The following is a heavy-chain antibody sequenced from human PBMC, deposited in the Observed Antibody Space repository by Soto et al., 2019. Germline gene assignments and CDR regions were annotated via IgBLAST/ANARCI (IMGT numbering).Heavy chain of an antibody. V-gene: IGHV3-33*01. CDR2: IWYDGSNK. CDR1: GFTFSSYC. J-gene: IGHJ4*02. D-gene: IGHD6-19*01. Sequence: GGSLRLSCAASGFTFSSYCMHWVRQAPGKGLEWVAVIWYDGSNKYYADSVKGRFTISRDNSKNTLYLQMNSLRAEDTAVYYYARDQSPYSSGWALDYWGQGTLVTVSS. CDR3: ARDQSPYSSGWALDY.